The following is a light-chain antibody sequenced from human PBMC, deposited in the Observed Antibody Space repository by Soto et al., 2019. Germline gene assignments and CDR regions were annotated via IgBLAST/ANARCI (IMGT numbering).Light chain of an antibody. CDR2: DDR. J-gene: IGLJ2*01. CDR1: NIETKS. CDR3: QVWDSTSEHVV. Sequence: SYELTQPPSVSVAPEQTARIACGGDNIETKSVHWSQQKPGQAPVLVVYDDRDRPSGIPERFSGSNSGNAATLTIRRVEAGDEADYYCQVWDSTSEHVVFGGGTKVTVL. V-gene: IGLV3-21*02.